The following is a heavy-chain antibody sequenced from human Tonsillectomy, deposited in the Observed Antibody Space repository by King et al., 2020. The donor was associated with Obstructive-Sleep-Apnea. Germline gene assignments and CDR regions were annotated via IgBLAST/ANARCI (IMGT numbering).Heavy chain of an antibody. CDR1: GGSVSSGRYY. D-gene: IGHD6-13*01. CDR3: ARELFPGIAAAGRAFDY. CDR2: IYYSGSS. V-gene: IGHV4-61*01. Sequence: QLQLQESGPGLVKPSETLSLTCTVSGGSVSSGRYYWSWIRQPPEKGLEWIGYIYYSGSSNYNPSLKSRVTISVDTSKNQFSLKLGSVTAADTAVYYCARELFPGIAAAGRAFDYWGQGTLVTVSS. J-gene: IGHJ4*02.